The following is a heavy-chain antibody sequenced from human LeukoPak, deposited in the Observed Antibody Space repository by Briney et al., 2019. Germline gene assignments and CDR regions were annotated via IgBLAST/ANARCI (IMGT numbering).Heavy chain of an antibody. J-gene: IGHJ4*02. D-gene: IGHD4-17*01. V-gene: IGHV1-2*06. CDR1: GYTFLSYD. CDR3: ALSRDYGDYYFDS. CDR2: VNPNTGYT. Sequence: ASVKVSCKASGYTFLSYDINWVRQAPGQGLDWMGRVNPNTGYTDYAQKFQGRVAMTRDTSITTAYMELSKLTSDDAAVYFCALSRDYGDYYFDSWGQGTLVTVSS.